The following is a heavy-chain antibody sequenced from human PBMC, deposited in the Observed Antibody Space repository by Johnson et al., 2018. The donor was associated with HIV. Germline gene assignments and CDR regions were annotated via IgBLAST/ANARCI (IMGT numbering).Heavy chain of an antibody. D-gene: IGHD3-3*01. CDR1: GFTFSSYA. Sequence: VQLVESGGGVVQPGRSLRLSCAASGFTFSSYAMHWVRQAPGRGLEWVAVISYDASKKYYADSVKGRFTISRDNSKNTLYLQMNSLRAEDTAVYYCAKARSVYDFRSGTADDAFDIWGQGTMVTVSS. CDR2: ISYDASKK. CDR3: AKARSVYDFRSGTADDAFDI. V-gene: IGHV3-30*04. J-gene: IGHJ3*02.